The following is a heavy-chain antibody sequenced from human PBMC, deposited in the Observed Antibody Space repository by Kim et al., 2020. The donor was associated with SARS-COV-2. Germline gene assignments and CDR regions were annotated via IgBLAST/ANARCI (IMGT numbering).Heavy chain of an antibody. CDR3: AKLRYFAWRRAFDI. Sequence: GSLRLSCAASGFTFSSYGMHWVRQAPGKGLEWVAVISYDGSNKYYADSVKGRFTISRDNSKNTLYLQMNSLRAEDTAVYYCAKLRYFAWRRAFDIWGQG. CDR2: ISYDGSNK. CDR1: GFTFSSYG. J-gene: IGHJ3*02. V-gene: IGHV3-30*18. D-gene: IGHD3-9*01.